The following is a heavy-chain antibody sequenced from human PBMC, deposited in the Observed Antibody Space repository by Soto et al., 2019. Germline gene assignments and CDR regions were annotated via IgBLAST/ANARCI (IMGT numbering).Heavy chain of an antibody. CDR2: ISGSGGST. V-gene: IGHV3-23*01. D-gene: IGHD4-17*01. CDR3: AKRGTVTTSGYYYYYYMDV. J-gene: IGHJ6*03. CDR1: GFTFSSYA. Sequence: ELQLLESGGGLVQPGGSLRLSCAASGFTFSSYAMSWVRQAPGKGLEWVSAISGSGGSTYYADSVKGRFTISRDNSKNTLYLQMNSLRAEDTAVYYCAKRGTVTTSGYYYYYYMDVWGKGTTVTVSS.